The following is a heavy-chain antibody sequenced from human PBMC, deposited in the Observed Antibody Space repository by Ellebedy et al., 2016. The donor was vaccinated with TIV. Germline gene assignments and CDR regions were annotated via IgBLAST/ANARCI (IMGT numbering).Heavy chain of an antibody. CDR1: GGSISSGGYY. CDR2: IYYSGST. Sequence: SETLSLXXTVSGGSISSGGYYWSWIRQHPGKGLEWIGYIYYSGSTYYNPSLKSRVTISVDTSKNQFSLKLSSVTAADTAVYYCARDSSGMYYDILTGHDAFDIWGQGTMVTVSS. CDR3: ARDSSGMYYDILTGHDAFDI. D-gene: IGHD3-9*01. J-gene: IGHJ3*02. V-gene: IGHV4-31*03.